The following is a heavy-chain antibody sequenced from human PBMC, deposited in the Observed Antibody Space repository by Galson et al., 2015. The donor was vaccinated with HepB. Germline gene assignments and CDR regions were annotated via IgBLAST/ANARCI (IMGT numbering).Heavy chain of an antibody. V-gene: IGHV3-30*14. CDR3: GREGTPGTVDY. CDR2: ISYDGSNK. D-gene: IGHD6-13*01. Sequence: SLRLSCAASGFTFSSYAMHWVRQAPGKGLEWVAVISYDGSNKYYADSVKGRFTISRDNSENTLYLQMGSLRPEDMAMYYCGREGTPGTVDYWGRGTLVTVSS. J-gene: IGHJ4*02. CDR1: GFTFSSYA.